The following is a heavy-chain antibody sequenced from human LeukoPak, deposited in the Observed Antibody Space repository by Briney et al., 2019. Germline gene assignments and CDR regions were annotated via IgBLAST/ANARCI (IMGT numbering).Heavy chain of an antibody. CDR2: INPNSGGT. Sequence: ASVKVSCRASGGTFSSYAISWVRQAPGQGLEWMGWINPNSGGTNYAQKFQGSVTMTRDTSISKAYMGLSRLRSDDTAVYYCARRAASGVGYWGQGTLVTVSS. J-gene: IGHJ4*02. CDR1: GGTFSSYA. V-gene: IGHV1-2*02. CDR3: ARRAASGVGY. D-gene: IGHD3-3*01.